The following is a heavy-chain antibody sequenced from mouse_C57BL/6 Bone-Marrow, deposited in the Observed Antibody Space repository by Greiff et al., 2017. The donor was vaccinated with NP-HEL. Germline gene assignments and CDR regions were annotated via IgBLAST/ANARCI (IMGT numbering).Heavy chain of an antibody. D-gene: IGHD1-1*01. CDR2: INSDGGST. J-gene: IGHJ1*03. Sequence: EVKLMESGGGLVQPGESLKLSCESNEYEFPSHDMSWVRKTPEKRLELVAAINSDGGSTYYPDTMERRFIISRDNTKKTLYLQMSSLRSEDTALYYCARNYYGSRDWYFDVWGTGTTVTVSS. CDR3: ARNYYGSRDWYFDV. V-gene: IGHV5-2*01. CDR1: EYEFPSHD.